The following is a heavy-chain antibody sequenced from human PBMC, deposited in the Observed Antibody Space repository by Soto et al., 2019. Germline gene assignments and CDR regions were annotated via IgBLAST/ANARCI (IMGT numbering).Heavy chain of an antibody. CDR1: GYTFSSYG. CDR3: ARGGYYDSSGSRNYHYYGMNV. V-gene: IGHV1-18*01. CDR2: ISPYNDDT. J-gene: IGHJ6*02. Sequence: QAQLVQSGDEVKKPGASVRVSCRASGYTFSSYGISWVRQAPGQGLEWLGWISPYNDDTQYAQKIQGRVFTTTDTSAKAGLLDLRSLRSDDTAVYYCARGGYYDSSGSRNYHYYGMNVWGQGTTVTVAS. D-gene: IGHD3-22*01.